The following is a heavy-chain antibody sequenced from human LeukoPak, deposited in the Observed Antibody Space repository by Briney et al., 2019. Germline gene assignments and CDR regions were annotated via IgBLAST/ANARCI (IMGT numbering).Heavy chain of an antibody. Sequence: ASMKLSRNGSGGTFSSYAISWVRHGPAQGHEWVGVIIIIFGTANYAQKFQARVTINADESTSTAYMELSSMRSDDTAVYYCARAPPYGSGSYYIDYYYYGMDVWGKGTTVTVSS. CDR2: IIIIFGTA. D-gene: IGHD3-10*01. V-gene: IGHV1-69*13. J-gene: IGHJ6*04. CDR3: ARAPPYGSGSYYIDYYYYGMDV. CDR1: GGTFSSYA.